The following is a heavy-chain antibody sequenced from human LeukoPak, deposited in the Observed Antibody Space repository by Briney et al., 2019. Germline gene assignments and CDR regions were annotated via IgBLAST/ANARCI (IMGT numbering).Heavy chain of an antibody. Sequence: MNPNSGNTGYAQKFQGRVTMTRNTSISTAYMELSSLRSEDTAVYYCARRSRSYGSGNIGGYWGQGTLVTVSS. V-gene: IGHV1-8*01. D-gene: IGHD3-10*01. CDR3: ARRSRSYGSGNIGGY. J-gene: IGHJ4*02. CDR2: MNPNSGNT.